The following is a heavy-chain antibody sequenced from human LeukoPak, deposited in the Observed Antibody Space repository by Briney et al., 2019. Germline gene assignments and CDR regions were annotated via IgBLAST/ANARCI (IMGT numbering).Heavy chain of an antibody. Sequence: GGSLRLSCAASGFTFSSYEMNWVRQAPGKGLEWVSYISSSGSTIYYADSVKGRFTISRDNAKNSLYLQMNSLRAEDTAVYYCARGEWGSAFDYWGQGTLVTVSS. CDR2: ISSSGSTI. CDR1: GFTFSSYE. V-gene: IGHV3-48*03. CDR3: ARGEWGSAFDY. J-gene: IGHJ4*02. D-gene: IGHD7-27*01.